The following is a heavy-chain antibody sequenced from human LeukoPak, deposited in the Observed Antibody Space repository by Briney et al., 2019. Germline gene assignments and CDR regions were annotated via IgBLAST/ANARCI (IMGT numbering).Heavy chain of an antibody. CDR3: ARDLDSSSWYQPKYFDY. J-gene: IGHJ4*02. V-gene: IGHV3-21*01. CDR1: GFTFRSYW. CDR2: ISSSSSYI. D-gene: IGHD6-13*01. Sequence: PGGSLRLSCAASGFTFRSYWMHWVRQAPGKGLEWVSSISSSSSYIYYADSVKGRFTISRDNAKNSLYLQMNSLRAEDTAVYYCARDLDSSSWYQPKYFDYWGQGTLVTVSS.